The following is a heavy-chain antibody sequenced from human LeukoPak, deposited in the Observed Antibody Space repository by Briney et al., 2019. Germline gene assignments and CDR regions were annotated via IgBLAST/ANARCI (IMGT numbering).Heavy chain of an antibody. CDR2: ISLTSSHT. D-gene: IGHD1-26*01. CDR3: ARDWVGATSPLDY. CDR1: GVTFSTYW. V-gene: IGHV3-11*05. Sequence: GGSLRLTCAASGVTFSTYWMTWVRQAPGKGLEWVSYISLTSSHTNYADSVKGRFTISRDNAKNSLYLRMNSLRAEDTAVYYCARDWVGATSPLDYWGQGTLVTVSS. J-gene: IGHJ4*02.